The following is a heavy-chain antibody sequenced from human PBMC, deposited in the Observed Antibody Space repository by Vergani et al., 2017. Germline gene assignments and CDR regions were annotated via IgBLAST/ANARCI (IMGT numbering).Heavy chain of an antibody. J-gene: IGHJ5*02. V-gene: IGHV4-59*01. CDR2: MYHSGST. CDR1: GGSMSGYY. D-gene: IGHD3-10*01. CDR3: GRVSDFYGLGSRLLDL. Sequence: QVRLQESGPGLVKPSETLSLTCSVSGGSMSGYYWSWIRQPPGKELEWIGYMYHSGSTNYSPSIETRVTISGDTSKNQFSLKLNSVTAADTAVYYCGRVSDFYGLGSRLLDLWVQGILVTVSS.